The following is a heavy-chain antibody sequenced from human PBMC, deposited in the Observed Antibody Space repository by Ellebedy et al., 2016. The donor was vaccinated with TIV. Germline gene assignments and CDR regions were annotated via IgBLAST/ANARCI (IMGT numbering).Heavy chain of an antibody. J-gene: IGHJ6*02. D-gene: IGHD6-19*01. CDR3: ARDVGSGWYEPPEYYYYGMDV. CDR1: GFTFSSYN. V-gene: IGHV3-48*02. CDR2: ISSSSGTI. Sequence: PGGSLRLSCAVSGFTFSSYNMNWVRQAPGKGLEWVSYISSSSGTIYYADSVKGRFTISSDNAKNSLYLQMNSLRDEDTAVYYCARDVGSGWYEPPEYYYYGMDVWGQGTTVTVSS.